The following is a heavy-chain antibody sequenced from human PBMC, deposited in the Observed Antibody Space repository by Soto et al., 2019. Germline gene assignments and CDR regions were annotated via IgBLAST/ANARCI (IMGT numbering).Heavy chain of an antibody. CDR2: INAGNGNT. CDR3: ARDRLTGYNCFDP. D-gene: IGHD7-27*01. Sequence: QVQLVQYGAEVKKPGASVKVSCKASGYTYTSYAMHWVRQAPGQRLEWMGWINAGNGNTKYSQKFQGRVTITRDTSASTAYMELSSLRSEDTSVYYCARDRLTGYNCFDPWGQGTLVTVSS. V-gene: IGHV1-3*01. J-gene: IGHJ5*02. CDR1: GYTYTSYA.